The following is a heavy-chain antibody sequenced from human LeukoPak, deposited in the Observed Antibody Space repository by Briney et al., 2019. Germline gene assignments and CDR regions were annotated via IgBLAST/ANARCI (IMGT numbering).Heavy chain of an antibody. J-gene: IGHJ4*02. CDR2: ISSSGSTI. CDR1: GFTFSSYE. V-gene: IGHV3-48*03. Sequence: PGGSLRLSCAASGFTFSSYEMNWVRQAPGKGLEWVSYISSSGSTIYYADSVKGRFTISRDNAKNSLYLQMNSLRAEDTAVYYCARVRYDYGDYASFDYWGQGTLVTVSS. D-gene: IGHD4-17*01. CDR3: ARVRYDYGDYASFDY.